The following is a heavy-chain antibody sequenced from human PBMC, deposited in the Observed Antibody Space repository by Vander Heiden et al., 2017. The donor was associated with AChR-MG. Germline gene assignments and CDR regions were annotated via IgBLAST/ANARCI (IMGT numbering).Heavy chain of an antibody. CDR2: ISSSSSYI. V-gene: IGHV3-21*01. Sequence: EVQLVESGGGLVKPGGSLRLSCAAPGFPFSSYGMNWVREAPGKGLEWVSSISSSSSYIYYADSVKGRFTISRDNAKNSLYLQMNSLRAEDTAVYYCARIEAYYYYMDVWGKGTTVTVSS. J-gene: IGHJ6*03. CDR1: GFPFSSYG. CDR3: ARIEAYYYYMDV.